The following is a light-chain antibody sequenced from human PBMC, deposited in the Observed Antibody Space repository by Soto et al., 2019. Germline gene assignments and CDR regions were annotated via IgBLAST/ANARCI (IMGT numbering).Light chain of an antibody. Sequence: QSVLTKPASVSGSPGQSITISCTGTSSDIGVYNFVSWYQQHPGKAPKLMIYDVNLRPSGVSDRFSGSKSGNTASLTISGLQAEDEAHYYCSSYATSTVFGGGTKLTVL. CDR2: DVN. CDR3: SSYATSTV. J-gene: IGLJ2*01. CDR1: SSDIGVYNF. V-gene: IGLV2-14*01.